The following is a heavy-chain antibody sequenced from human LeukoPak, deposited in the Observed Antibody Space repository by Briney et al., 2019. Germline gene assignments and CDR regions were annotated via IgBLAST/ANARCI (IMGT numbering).Heavy chain of an antibody. CDR1: GGSLSGYY. V-gene: IGHV4-34*01. D-gene: IGHD3-10*01. J-gene: IGHJ4*02. CDR2: INHSGST. CDR3: ARKATMVRGVITNDY. Sequence: SETLSLTCAVYGGSLSGYYWSWIRQPPGKGLEWIGEINHSGSTNYNPSLKSRVTISVDTSKNQFSLKLSSVTAADTAVYYCARKATMVRGVITNDYWGQGTLVTVSS.